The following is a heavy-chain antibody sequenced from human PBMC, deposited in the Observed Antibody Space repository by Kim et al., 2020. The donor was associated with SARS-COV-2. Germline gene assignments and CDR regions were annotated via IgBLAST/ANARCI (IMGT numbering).Heavy chain of an antibody. V-gene: IGHV4-59*08. CDR2: IHSTGTT. J-gene: IGHJ6*03. D-gene: IGHD2-8*01. CDR1: GASINNNY. CDR3: GRNGVYLDV. Sequence: SETLSLTCTVSGASINNNYWTWIRQSPEKGLEWIGYIHSTGTTEYNPSLEGRVTLSIDTSRNQFSLRLRSVTAADTAMYFCGRNGVYLDVWGKGTTVTVSS.